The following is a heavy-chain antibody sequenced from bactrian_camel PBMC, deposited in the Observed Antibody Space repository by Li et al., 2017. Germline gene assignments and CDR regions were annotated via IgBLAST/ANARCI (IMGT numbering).Heavy chain of an antibody. D-gene: IGHD3*01. V-gene: IGHV3S40*01. J-gene: IGHJ4*01. CDR1: KYTYSSRC. CDR3: AAYDCNSGPASDENVY. Sequence: DVQLVESGGGAVQSGGSLKLSCEVTKYTYSSRCMGWFRQTAGKEREGVASMHTSGGSTTYANFVKGRFTISMDNAKNTLYLQMTSLRPEDTAMYYCAAYDCNSGPASDENVYWGQGTQVTVS. CDR2: MHTSGGST.